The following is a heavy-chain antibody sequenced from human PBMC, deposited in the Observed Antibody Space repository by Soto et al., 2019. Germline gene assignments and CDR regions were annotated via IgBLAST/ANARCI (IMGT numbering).Heavy chain of an antibody. D-gene: IGHD6-6*01. CDR1: GYSFTSYW. J-gene: IGHJ6*02. CDR3: ARYSSSHYYYYYGMDV. CDR2: IDPSDSYT. V-gene: IGHV5-10-1*01. Sequence: GESLKISCKGSGYSFTSYWISWVRQMSGKGLEWMGRIDPSDSYTNYSPSFQGHVTISADKSISTAYLQWSSLKASDTAMYYCARYSSSHYYYYYGMDVWGQGTTVTVSS.